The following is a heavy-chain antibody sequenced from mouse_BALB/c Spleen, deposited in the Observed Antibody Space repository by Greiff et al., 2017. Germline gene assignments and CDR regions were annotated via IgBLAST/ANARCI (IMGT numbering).Heavy chain of an antibody. CDR1: GYAFSSSW. J-gene: IGHJ4*01. Sequence: QVQLQQSGPELVKPGASVKISCKASGYAFSSSWMNWVKQRPGQGLEWIGRIYPGDGDTNYNGKFKGKATLTADKSSSTAYMQLSSLTSVDSAVYFCARRGSYYDYDGDAMDYWGQGTSVTVSS. V-gene: IGHV1-82*01. CDR3: ARRGSYYDYDGDAMDY. D-gene: IGHD2-4*01. CDR2: IYPGDGDT.